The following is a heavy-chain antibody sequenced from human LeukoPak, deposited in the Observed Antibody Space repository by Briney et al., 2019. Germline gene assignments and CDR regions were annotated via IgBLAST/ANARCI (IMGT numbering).Heavy chain of an antibody. D-gene: IGHD6-19*01. CDR2: INRDGSST. CDR3: VRGSTSDWYPADY. Sequence: GGSLRLSCTASGFTFSRYWMHWVRQDPGKGLVWVSRINRDGSSTTYADSVEGRFTISRDNAKNTLYLQMNSLRAEDTAVYHCVRGSTSDWYPADYWGQGTLVTVSS. CDR1: GFTFSRYW. V-gene: IGHV3-74*01. J-gene: IGHJ4*02.